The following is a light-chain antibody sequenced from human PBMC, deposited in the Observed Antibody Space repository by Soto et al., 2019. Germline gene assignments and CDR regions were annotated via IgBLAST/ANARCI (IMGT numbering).Light chain of an antibody. J-gene: IGLJ1*01. CDR1: SSNIGSNT. Sequence: QSVLTQPPSASGTPGQRVTISCSGSSSNIGSNTVNWYQQLPRTAPKLLIYSNNQRPSGVPDRFSGSKSGTSASLAISGLQSEDEADYYCAAWDDSLNGFYVFGTRTKVTVL. CDR2: SNN. CDR3: AAWDDSLNGFYV. V-gene: IGLV1-44*01.